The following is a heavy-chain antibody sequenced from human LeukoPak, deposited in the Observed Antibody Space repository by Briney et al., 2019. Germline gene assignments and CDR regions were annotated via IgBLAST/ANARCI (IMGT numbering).Heavy chain of an antibody. CDR3: ARSLGGSYLSVDY. CDR1: GGSISSSSYY. D-gene: IGHD1-26*01. V-gene: IGHV4-39*07. J-gene: IGHJ4*02. Sequence: SETLSLTCTVSGGSISSSSYYWGWIRQPPGKGLEWIGEINHSGSTNYNPSLKSRVTISVDTSKNQFSLKLSSVTAADTAVYYCARSLGGSYLSVDYWGQGTLVTVSS. CDR2: INHSGST.